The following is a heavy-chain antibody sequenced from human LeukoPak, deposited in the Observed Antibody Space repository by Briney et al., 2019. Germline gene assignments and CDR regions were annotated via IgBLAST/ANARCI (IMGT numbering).Heavy chain of an antibody. V-gene: IGHV4-34*01. CDR2: INHSGST. CDR1: GGSFSGYY. Sequence: PSETLSLTCAVYGGSFSGYYWSWIRQPPGKGLEWIGEINHSGSTNYNPSLKSRVTISVDTSKNQFSLKLSSVTAAATSVYYCARGRGFLVAPWGQGTLVPVPS. D-gene: IGHD3-10*01. CDR3: ARGRGFLVAP. J-gene: IGHJ5*02.